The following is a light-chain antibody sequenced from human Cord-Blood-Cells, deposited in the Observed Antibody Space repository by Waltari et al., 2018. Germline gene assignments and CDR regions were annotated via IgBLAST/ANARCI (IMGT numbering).Light chain of an antibody. CDR3: KQSHSTLWT. V-gene: IGKV1-39*01. CDR1: QSISSY. Sequence: DIQLTQSPSSLSASVGDRCTITCRASQSISSYLNWYQQKPGKAPKLLIYAASSLQSGVPSRFSGSASGTDFSRTISSLRPEYFAAYYCKQSHSTLWTFHQGSKVEIK. J-gene: IGKJ1*01. CDR2: AAS.